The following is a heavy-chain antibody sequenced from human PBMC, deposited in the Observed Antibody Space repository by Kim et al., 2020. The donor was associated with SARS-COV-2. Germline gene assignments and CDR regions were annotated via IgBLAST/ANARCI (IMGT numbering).Heavy chain of an antibody. V-gene: IGHV4-59*13. Sequence: SETLSLTCTVSGGSISSYYWSWIRQPPGKGLEWIGYTYYSGSTNYNPSLKSRVTISVDTSKNQFSLKLSSVTAADTAVYYCATAGDMVRGPNWFDPWGQGTLVTVSS. CDR1: GGSISSYY. D-gene: IGHD3-10*01. CDR2: TYYSGST. CDR3: ATAGDMVRGPNWFDP. J-gene: IGHJ5*02.